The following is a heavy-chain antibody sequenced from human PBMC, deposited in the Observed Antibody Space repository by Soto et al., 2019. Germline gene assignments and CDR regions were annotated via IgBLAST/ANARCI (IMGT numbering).Heavy chain of an antibody. Sequence: SVKVACKASGYIFTYYYVHWVRQAPGQGLEWLGWINPSNGVTYYAQNFRDRVTMTRDTSISTAYMDLTRLTSDDTAVYFCARDPDHTRSSPLVPWRQGTLVTVSS. CDR2: INPSNGVT. V-gene: IGHV1-2*02. D-gene: IGHD2-2*01. J-gene: IGHJ5*02. CDR3: ARDPDHTRSSPLVP. CDR1: GYIFTYYY.